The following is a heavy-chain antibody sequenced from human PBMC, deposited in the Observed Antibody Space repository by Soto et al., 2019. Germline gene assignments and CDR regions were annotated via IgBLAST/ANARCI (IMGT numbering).Heavy chain of an antibody. Sequence: PGGSLRLSCAASGFTFSSYAMRWVRQAPGKGVEWVSAISGSGGSTYYADSVTGRFTISRDNSKNTLYLQMNSLRAEDTAVYYCAKVDSGIYYVVFGFYNWGQGSLVTVSS. CDR1: GFTFSSYA. CDR3: AKVDSGIYYVVFGFYN. J-gene: IGHJ4*02. CDR2: ISGSGGST. D-gene: IGHD1-26*01. V-gene: IGHV3-23*01.